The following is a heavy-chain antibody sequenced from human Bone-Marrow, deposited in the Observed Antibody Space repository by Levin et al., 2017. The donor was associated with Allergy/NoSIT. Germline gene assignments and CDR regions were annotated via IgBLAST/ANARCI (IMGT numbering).Heavy chain of an antibody. V-gene: IGHV3-21*01. CDR2: ISSSTNSI. D-gene: IGHD3-22*01. CDR1: GFTFNSDT. J-gene: IGHJ6*03. CDR3: ARGFDYYDAESYSQIYYYDYMGV. Sequence: PGGSLRLSCAASGFTFNSDTMNWVRQAPGKGPEWVSSISSSTNSIYYADSVKGRLTVSRDNAKNSLYLQMDSLRAEDTAVYYCARGFDYYDAESYSQIYYYDYMGVWGKGTTVTVSS.